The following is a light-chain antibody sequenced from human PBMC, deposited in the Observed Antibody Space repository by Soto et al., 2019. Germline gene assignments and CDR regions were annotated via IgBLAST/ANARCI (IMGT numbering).Light chain of an antibody. V-gene: IGKV1-5*03. Sequence: DIQMTQSPSTLSSSVGDSVTLTWRASQSISSWLAWYQQKPGKDPKLLIYKASSLESGVPSRFSGSGSGTEFTLTISSLQPDDFPTYYCQQYNSYPWTFGQGTKVDI. CDR1: QSISSW. CDR3: QQYNSYPWT. CDR2: KAS. J-gene: IGKJ1*01.